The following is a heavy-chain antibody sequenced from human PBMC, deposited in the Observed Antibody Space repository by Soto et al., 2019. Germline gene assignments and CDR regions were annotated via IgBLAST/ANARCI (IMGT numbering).Heavy chain of an antibody. J-gene: IGHJ4*02. V-gene: IGHV1-18*04. CDR2: ISGYNGDI. D-gene: IGHD1-26*01. Sequence: QVHLVQSGGEVKKPGASVKVSCKASGYTFNRHGITRARQAPGPGLEWMGWISGYNGDINYEQKFQGRVTLSSDTLTCTVYLELKSLRFDVPAVYYCARVRIVGAREIDFWGQGTLVTVSS. CDR3: ARVRIVGAREIDF. CDR1: GYTFNRHG.